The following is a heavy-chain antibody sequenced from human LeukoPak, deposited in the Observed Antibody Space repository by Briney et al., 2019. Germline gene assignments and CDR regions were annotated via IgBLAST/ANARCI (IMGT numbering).Heavy chain of an antibody. V-gene: IGHV3-73*01. D-gene: IGHD5-18*01. CDR2: IRSKANSYAT. J-gene: IGHJ6*03. CDR3: TTPGRAYSYVPYYYMDV. CDR1: GFTFSGSA. Sequence: GGSLRLSCAASGFTFSGSAMHWVRQASGEGLEWVGRIRSKANSYATAYAASVKGRFTISRDDSKNTAYLQMNSLKTEDTAVYYCTTPGRAYSYVPYYYMDVWGKGTTVTVSS.